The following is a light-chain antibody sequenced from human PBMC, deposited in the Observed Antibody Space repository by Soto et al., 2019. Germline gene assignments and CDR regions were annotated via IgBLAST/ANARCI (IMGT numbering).Light chain of an antibody. Sequence: ETVMTQSPATLSVSPGERATLSCRASQSVSSNLAWYQQKPGQAPRLLIYDASIRASGIPARFSGSGSGTEFTLTINSLQSEDSALYYCQQYNNWPPITFGQGTRLEIK. CDR1: QSVSSN. CDR3: QQYNNWPPIT. V-gene: IGKV3-15*01. CDR2: DAS. J-gene: IGKJ5*01.